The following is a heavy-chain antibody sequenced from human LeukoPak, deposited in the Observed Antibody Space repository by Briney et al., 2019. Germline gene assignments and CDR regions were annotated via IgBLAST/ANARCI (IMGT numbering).Heavy chain of an antibody. CDR1: GYTFTDYY. CDR3: ARAYYSGGYYYYYMDV. D-gene: IGHD3-10*01. Sequence: GASVKVSCKASGYTFTDYYIHWVRQAPGQGLEWMGRIIPILGIANYAQKFQGRVTITADKSTSTAYMELSSLRSEDTAVYYCARAYYSGGYYYYYMDVWGKGTTVTVSS. J-gene: IGHJ6*03. CDR2: IIPILGIA. V-gene: IGHV1-69*04.